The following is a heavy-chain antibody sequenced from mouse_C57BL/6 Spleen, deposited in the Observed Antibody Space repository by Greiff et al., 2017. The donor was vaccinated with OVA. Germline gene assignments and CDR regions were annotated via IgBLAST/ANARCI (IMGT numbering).Heavy chain of an antibody. CDR3: VRSPFSRYFDV. CDR1: GFSFNTYA. J-gene: IGHJ1*03. V-gene: IGHV10-1*01. Sequence: EVKLMESGGGLVQPKGSLKLSCAASGFSFNTYAMNWVRQAPGKGLEWVARIRSKSNNYATYYADSVKDRFTISRDDSESMLYLQMNNLKTEDTAMYYCVRSPFSRYFDVWGTGTTVTVSS. CDR2: IRSKSNNYAT.